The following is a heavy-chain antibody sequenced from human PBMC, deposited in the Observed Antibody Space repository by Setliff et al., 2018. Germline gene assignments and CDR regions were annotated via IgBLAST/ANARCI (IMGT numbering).Heavy chain of an antibody. D-gene: IGHD3-10*02. CDR1: GGSISSYS. Sequence: SETLSLTCNVSGGSISSYSWSWIRQAPGKGLEWIGYLYYSGNTNYNPSLKSRVTISVDTSKNQFSLKLSSVTAADTAVYYCARKVFADYYYYMDVWGKGTTVTVSS. CDR2: LYYSGNT. V-gene: IGHV4-59*01. J-gene: IGHJ6*03. CDR3: ARKVFADYYYYMDV.